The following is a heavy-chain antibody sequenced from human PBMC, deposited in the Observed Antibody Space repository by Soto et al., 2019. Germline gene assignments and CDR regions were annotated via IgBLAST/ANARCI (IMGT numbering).Heavy chain of an antibody. CDR1: GFIFNAYA. Sequence: EVQLLESGGGLVQPGGSLRLSCAASGFIFNAYAMTWVRQAPGKGLEWVSAIGGSGGNTYYAASAKSRFTISRDNSKDTVDLEMNRLRVDDTAVYFCARVASDYINSADHWGQGILVTVSS. CDR2: IGGSGGNT. J-gene: IGHJ4*02. V-gene: IGHV3-23*01. D-gene: IGHD4-4*01. CDR3: ARVASDYINSADH.